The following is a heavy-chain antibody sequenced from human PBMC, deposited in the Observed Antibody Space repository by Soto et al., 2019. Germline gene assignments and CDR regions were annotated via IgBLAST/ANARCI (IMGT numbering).Heavy chain of an antibody. CDR3: ARERDHSSGWFWSAPLGGMDV. V-gene: IGHV3-7*03. Sequence: GALRLSCXASGFTFSSYWMSWVRQAPGKGSEWVSNIKQDGGEKYYVDSVKGRFTISRDNAKNSLYLQMNSLRPEDTAGYYCARERDHSSGWFWSAPLGGMDVWGQGTTVTVSS. D-gene: IGHD6-19*01. CDR1: GFTFSSYW. CDR2: IKQDGGEK. J-gene: IGHJ6*02.